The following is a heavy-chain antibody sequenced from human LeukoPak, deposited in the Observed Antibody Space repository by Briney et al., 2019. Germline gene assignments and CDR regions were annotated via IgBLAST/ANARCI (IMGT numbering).Heavy chain of an antibody. CDR2: TSGSGGSR. Sequence: GGSLRLSCAASGFIFKSRAMSWVRQAPGKGLEWVSATSGSGGSRFYADSVKGRFTISRDNSKNTLYLQMNSLRAEDTAVYYCAKFPSYDSSGHDGFDIWGQGTRVTVSS. J-gene: IGHJ3*02. V-gene: IGHV3-23*01. D-gene: IGHD3-22*01. CDR1: GFIFKSRA. CDR3: AKFPSYDSSGHDGFDI.